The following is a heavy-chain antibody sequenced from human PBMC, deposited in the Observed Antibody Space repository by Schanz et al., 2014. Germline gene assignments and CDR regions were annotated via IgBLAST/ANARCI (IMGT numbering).Heavy chain of an antibody. D-gene: IGHD2-21*02. CDR1: GFTFSNYA. CDR3: ARPSDSSWYMDV. V-gene: IGHV3-30*04. Sequence: QVQLVESGGGVVRPGGSLRLSCAGSGFTFSNYAIHWVRQAPGKGLEWVGVISSDGNQQYYVDSVRGRFTMSRDNSNNTVFLQMNSLRAEDTAVYYCARPSDSSWYMDVWGKGTTVTVSS. CDR2: ISSDGNQQ. J-gene: IGHJ6*03.